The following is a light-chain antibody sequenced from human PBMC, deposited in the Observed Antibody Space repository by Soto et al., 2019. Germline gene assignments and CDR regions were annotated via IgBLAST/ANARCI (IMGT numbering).Light chain of an antibody. CDR3: QQYGSSLFT. CDR2: GAS. CDR1: QSVSSSY. V-gene: IGKV3-20*01. J-gene: IGKJ4*01. Sequence: EIVLTQPPGTLSLSPGERATLSCRASQSVSSSYLAWYQQKPGQAPRLLIYGASSRATGIPDRFSGSGSGTDFTLTISRLEPEDFAVYYCQQYGSSLFTFGGGTKVDIK.